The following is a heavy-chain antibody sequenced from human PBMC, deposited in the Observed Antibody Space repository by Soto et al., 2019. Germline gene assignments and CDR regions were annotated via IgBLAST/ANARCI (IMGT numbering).Heavy chain of an antibody. V-gene: IGHV4-31*03. CDR3: ARAELVGATDY. D-gene: IGHD1-26*01. CDR1: GGSISSGGYY. J-gene: IGHJ4*02. CDR2: IYYSGST. Sequence: PLSLPCTISGGSISSGGYYWSWIRQHPGKGLEWIGYIYYSGSTYYNPSLKSRVTISVDTSKNQLSLKLSSVTSADTAVYYCARAELVGATDYWGQGPLVTVSS.